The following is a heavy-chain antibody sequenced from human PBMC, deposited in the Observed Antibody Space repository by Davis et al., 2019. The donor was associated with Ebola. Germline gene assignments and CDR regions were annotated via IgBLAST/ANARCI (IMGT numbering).Heavy chain of an antibody. CDR2: IYYSGST. J-gene: IGHJ6*02. CDR1: GGSISSYY. CDR3: ARGKSNQYYYYGMDV. V-gene: IGHV4-59*01. D-gene: IGHD2/OR15-2a*01. Sequence: SETLSLTCTVSGGSISSYYWRWIRQPPGKGLEWIGYIYYSGSTNYNPSLKSRVTISVDTSKNQFSLKLSSVTAADTAVYYCARGKSNQYYYYGMDVWGQGTTVTVSS.